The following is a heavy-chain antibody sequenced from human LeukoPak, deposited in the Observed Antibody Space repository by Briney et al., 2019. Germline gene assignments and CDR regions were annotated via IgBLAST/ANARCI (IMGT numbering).Heavy chain of an antibody. V-gene: IGHV1-24*01. CDR2: FDPEDGET. D-gene: IGHD6-19*01. CDR3: ATDLVAGGY. Sequence: GASVTVSCKVSGYTLTELSLHWVRPAPGKGLEWMGGFDPEDGETIYAQKFQGRVTMTKDTSTDTAYMELSSLRSEDTAVYYCATDLVAGGYWGQGTLVTVSS. CDR1: GYTLTELS. J-gene: IGHJ4*02.